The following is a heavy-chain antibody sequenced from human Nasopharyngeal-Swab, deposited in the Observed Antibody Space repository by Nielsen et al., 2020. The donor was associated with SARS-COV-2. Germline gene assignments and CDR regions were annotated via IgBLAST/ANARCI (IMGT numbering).Heavy chain of an antibody. CDR2: IYSGGST. CDR3: ARATPWDA. Sequence: GESLKISCAASGFTVSSNYMSWVRQAPGKGLEWVSVIYSGGSTYYADSVKGRFTISRDNSKNTLYLQMNSLRAEDTAVYYCARATPWDAWGQGTTVTVSS. J-gene: IGHJ6*02. CDR1: GFTVSSNY. V-gene: IGHV3-53*01. D-gene: IGHD2-15*01.